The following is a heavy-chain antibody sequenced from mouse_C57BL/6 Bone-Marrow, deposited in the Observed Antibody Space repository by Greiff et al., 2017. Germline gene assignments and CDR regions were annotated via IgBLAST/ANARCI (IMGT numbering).Heavy chain of an antibody. CDR1: GFTFSDYY. Sequence: EVHLVESEGGLVQPGSSMKLSCTASGFTFSDYYMAWVRQVPEKGLEWVANINYDGSSTYYLDSLKSRFIISRDNAKNILYLQMSSLKSEDTATYYCARDSDGYYYAMDYWGQGTSVTVSS. CDR3: ARDSDGYYYAMDY. V-gene: IGHV5-16*01. D-gene: IGHD2-3*01. J-gene: IGHJ4*01. CDR2: INYDGSST.